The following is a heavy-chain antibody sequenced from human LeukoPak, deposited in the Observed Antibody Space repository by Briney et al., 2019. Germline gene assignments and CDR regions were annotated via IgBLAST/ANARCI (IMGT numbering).Heavy chain of an antibody. D-gene: IGHD6-6*01. Sequence: SETLSLTCTVSGGSISSSGYYWGWIRQPPGKGLEWIGSIYYSGSTYYNPSLKSRVTISLDTSKNQFSLKLSSVIAADTAVYYCARRHSSSDAFDIWGQRTKVTVSS. V-gene: IGHV4-39*01. CDR1: GGSISSSGYY. CDR2: IYYSGST. CDR3: ARRHSSSDAFDI. J-gene: IGHJ3*02.